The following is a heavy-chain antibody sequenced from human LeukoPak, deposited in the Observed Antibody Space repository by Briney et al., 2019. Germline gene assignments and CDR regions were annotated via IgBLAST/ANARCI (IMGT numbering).Heavy chain of an antibody. CDR2: IRYDGSNK. V-gene: IGHV3-30*02. CDR3: AKDLGYAPGYFDY. D-gene: IGHD2-2*01. CDR1: GFTFSSYG. J-gene: IGHJ4*02. Sequence: GGSLRLSCAASGFTFSSYGMHWVRQAPGKGLEWAAFIRYDGSNKYYADSVKGRFTISRDNSKNTLYLQMNSLRAEDTAVYYCAKDLGYAPGYFDYWGQGTLVTVSS.